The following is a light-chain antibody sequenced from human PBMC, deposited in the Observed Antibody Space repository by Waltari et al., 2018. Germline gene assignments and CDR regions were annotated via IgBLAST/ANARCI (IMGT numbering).Light chain of an antibody. Sequence: QSALTQPASVSGSPGQSTTLSCTGTSSDVGGYHYVSWYQHHPGKAPQLITYEVSNRPSGVSYRFSGSKSGNTASLTISGLQAEDEADYYCHSHTSSITTVIFGGGTKLTV. V-gene: IGLV2-14*01. J-gene: IGLJ2*01. CDR2: EVS. CDR3: HSHTSSITTVI. CDR1: SSDVGGYHY.